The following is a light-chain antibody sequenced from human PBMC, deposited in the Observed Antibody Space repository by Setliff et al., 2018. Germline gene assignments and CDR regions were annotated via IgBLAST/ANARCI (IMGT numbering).Light chain of an antibody. CDR2: GNT. J-gene: IGLJ1*01. CDR1: SSNIGAGFG. V-gene: IGLV1-40*01. Sequence: QSVLTQPPSVSGAPGQRVTLSCTGSSSNIGAGFGVHWYQQLPGAAPKLLISGNTNRPSGVPDRFSGSKSGTSASLAITGLQAEDEADYYCQSYDTSLSALYVFGTGTKVTV. CDR3: QSYDTSLSALYV.